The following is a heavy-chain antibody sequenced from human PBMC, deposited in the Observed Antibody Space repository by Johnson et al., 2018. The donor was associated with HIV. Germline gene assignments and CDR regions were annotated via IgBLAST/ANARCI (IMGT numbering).Heavy chain of an antibody. D-gene: IGHD6-6*01. V-gene: IGHV3-64*04. Sequence: QVQLVESGGGLVQPGGSLRLSCEASGFTFNKYALHWVRQAPGKGLEYVSAISSDGYYTYYADSVKGRFIISRDNAKNSLYLQMNSLRPEDTALYYCAREHSLQSSSLDIWGQGTMVTVSS. CDR2: ISSDGYYT. CDR3: AREHSLQSSSLDI. J-gene: IGHJ3*02. CDR1: GFTFNKYA.